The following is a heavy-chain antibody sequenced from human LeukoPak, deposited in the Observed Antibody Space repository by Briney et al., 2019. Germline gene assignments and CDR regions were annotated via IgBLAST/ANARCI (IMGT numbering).Heavy chain of an antibody. CDR3: ARGYCSGGSCYRPFDY. CDR2: ILSDGRST. CDR1: GFTLSSYW. Sequence: PGECLRLSCAASGFTLSSYWMHWVRQAPGKGLVWVSRILSDGRSTRYADSVKGRFTISRDNAKNTLYQQMNSLRAEDTAVYYRARGYCSGGSCYRPFDYWGQGTLVTVSS. D-gene: IGHD2-15*01. V-gene: IGHV3-74*01. J-gene: IGHJ4*02.